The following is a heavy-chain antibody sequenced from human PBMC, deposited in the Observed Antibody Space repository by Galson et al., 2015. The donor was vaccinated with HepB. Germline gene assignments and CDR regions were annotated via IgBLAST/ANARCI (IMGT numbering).Heavy chain of an antibody. CDR2: ISAYNGNT. CDR3: ARVDIVVVPAANFDP. V-gene: IGHV1-18*04. J-gene: IGHJ5*02. Sequence: SVKVSCKASGYTFTSYGISWVRQAPGQGLEWMGWISAYNGNTNYAQKLQGRVTMTTDTSTSTAYMELRSLRSDDTAVYYCARVDIVVVPAANFDPWGQGTLVTVSS. CDR1: GYTFTSYG. D-gene: IGHD2-2*01.